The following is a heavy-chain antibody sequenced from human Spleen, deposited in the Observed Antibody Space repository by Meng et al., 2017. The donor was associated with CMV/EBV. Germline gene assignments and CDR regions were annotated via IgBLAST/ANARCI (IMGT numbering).Heavy chain of an antibody. J-gene: IGHJ5*02. Sequence: QVHLVQSGAEVRKPGASVKVSCKTSGYTFSNYGVSWVRQAPGQGLEWMGWISGFDGNTNYAQKFQGRITITTDTSTTTAYMELRSLRYDDTAVYYCAKDGGASTSWYYWLDPWGQGTLVTVSS. CDR1: GYTFSNYG. CDR3: AKDGGASTSWYYWLDP. CDR2: ISGFDGNT. D-gene: IGHD6-13*01. V-gene: IGHV1-18*01.